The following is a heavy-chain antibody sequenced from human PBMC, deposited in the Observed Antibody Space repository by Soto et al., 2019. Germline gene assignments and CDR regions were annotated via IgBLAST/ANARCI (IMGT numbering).Heavy chain of an antibody. CDR1: GFTFSSYG. J-gene: IGHJ5*02. V-gene: IGHV3-33*01. CDR3: ARDGVAGLTWFDP. CDR2: IWYDGSNK. D-gene: IGHD6-19*01. Sequence: GGSLRLSCAASGFTFSSYGMHWVRQAPGKGLEWVAVIWYDGSNKYYADSVKGRFTISRDNSKNTLYLQMNSLRAEDTAVYYCARDGVAGLTWFDPWGQGTLVTVSS.